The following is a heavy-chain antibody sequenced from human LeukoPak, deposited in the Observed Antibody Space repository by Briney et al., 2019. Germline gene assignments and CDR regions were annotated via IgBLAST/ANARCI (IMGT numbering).Heavy chain of an antibody. CDR3: ARAVYDILTGSERYFDY. CDR1: GGTFSSYA. Sequence: ASVKVSCKASGGTFSSYAISWVRQAPGQGLEWMGRIIPILGIANYAQKLQGRVTMTTDTSTSTAYMELRSLRSDDTAVYYCARAVYDILTGSERYFDYWGQGTLVTVSS. CDR2: IIPILGIA. D-gene: IGHD3-9*01. V-gene: IGHV1-69*04. J-gene: IGHJ4*02.